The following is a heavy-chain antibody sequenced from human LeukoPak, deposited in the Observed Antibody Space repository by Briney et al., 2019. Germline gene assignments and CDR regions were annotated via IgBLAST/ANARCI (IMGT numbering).Heavy chain of an antibody. CDR1: GGSISSSSYY. V-gene: IGHV4-39*07. CDR3: ARDQGKVGGYYYYGMDV. CDR2: IYYSGST. Sequence: SETLSLTCTVSGGSISSSSYYWGWIRQPPGKGLEWIGSIYYSGSTYYNPSLKSRVTISVDTSKNQFSLKLSSVTAADTAVYYCARDQGKVGGYYYYGMDVWGQGTTVTVSS. D-gene: IGHD1-26*01. J-gene: IGHJ6*02.